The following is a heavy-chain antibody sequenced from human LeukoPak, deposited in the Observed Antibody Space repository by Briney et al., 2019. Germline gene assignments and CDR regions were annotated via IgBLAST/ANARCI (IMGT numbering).Heavy chain of an antibody. D-gene: IGHD3-10*01. CDR2: ISAYNGNT. CDR1: GYTFISYH. J-gene: IGHJ4*02. CDR3: ARRYGSGSYDY. V-gene: IGHV1-18*01. Sequence: ASVKVSCKASGYTFISYHIGWVRQAPGQGLEWMGWISAYNGNTNYAQKIQGRVAMTTDTSTSTAYMELRSLRSDDTAVYYCARRYGSGSYDYWGQGTLVTVSS.